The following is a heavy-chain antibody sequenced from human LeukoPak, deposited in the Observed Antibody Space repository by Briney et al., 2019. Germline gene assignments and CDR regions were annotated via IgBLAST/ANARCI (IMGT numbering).Heavy chain of an antibody. Sequence: SETLSLTCTVSGGSISSGDYYWSWIRQPPGKGLEWIGYTYYSGSTYYNPSLKSRATISVDASKNQFSLKLTSVTAADTAVYYCARPYYYDSRIDPWGQGTLVTVSS. V-gene: IGHV4-30-4*01. CDR3: ARPYYYDSRIDP. CDR1: GGSISSGDYY. J-gene: IGHJ5*02. D-gene: IGHD3-22*01. CDR2: TYYSGST.